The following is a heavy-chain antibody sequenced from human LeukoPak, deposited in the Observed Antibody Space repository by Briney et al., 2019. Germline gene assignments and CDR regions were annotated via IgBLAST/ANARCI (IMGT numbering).Heavy chain of an antibody. CDR3: ARDGSGSYYPYFDY. J-gene: IGHJ4*02. Sequence: GGSLRLSCAASGFPFSNYSMNWVRQAPGKGLEWVSSITGSSRFRYYADSVKGRFTISRDNAKNSLYLQMNSLRAEDTAVYYCARDGSGSYYPYFDYWGQGTLVTVSS. D-gene: IGHD3-10*01. CDR1: GFPFSNYS. V-gene: IGHV3-21*01. CDR2: ITGSSRFR.